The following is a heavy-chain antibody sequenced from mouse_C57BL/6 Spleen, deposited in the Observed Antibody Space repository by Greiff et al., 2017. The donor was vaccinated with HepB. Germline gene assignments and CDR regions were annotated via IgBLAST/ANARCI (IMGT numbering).Heavy chain of an antibody. J-gene: IGHJ2*01. Sequence: ESGPGLVKPSQSLSLTCSVTGYSITSGYYWNWIRQFPGNKLEWMGYISYDGSNNYNPSLKNRISITRDTSKNQFFLKLNSVTTEDTATYYCARRGWLLLYFDYWGQGTTLTVSS. CDR1: GYSITSGYY. D-gene: IGHD2-3*01. CDR2: ISYDGSN. CDR3: ARRGWLLLYFDY. V-gene: IGHV3-6*01.